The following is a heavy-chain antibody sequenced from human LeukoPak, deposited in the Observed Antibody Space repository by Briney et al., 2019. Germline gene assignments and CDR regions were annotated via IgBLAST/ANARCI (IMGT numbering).Heavy chain of an antibody. CDR3: ARENIVVVPAAIRNYYYYYMDV. CDR2: ISSSGSPI. CDR1: GFTFSSYE. V-gene: IGHV3-48*03. J-gene: IGHJ6*03. D-gene: IGHD2-2*01. Sequence: QPGGSLRLSCAASGFTFSSYEMNWVRQAPGKGLEWVSYISSSGSPIYYADSVKGRFTISRDNAKNSLDLQMNSLRAEDTAVYYCARENIVVVPAAIRNYYYYYMDVWGKGTTVTVSS.